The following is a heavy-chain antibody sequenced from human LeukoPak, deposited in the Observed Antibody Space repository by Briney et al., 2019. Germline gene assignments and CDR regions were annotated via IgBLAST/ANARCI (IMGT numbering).Heavy chain of an antibody. CDR3: ARSTMIVDYYFDY. D-gene: IGHD3-22*01. Sequence: SETLSLTCTVSGYSISSGYYWGWIRQPPGKGLEWIGSIYHSGSTHYNPSLKSRVTISVDTSKNQFSLKLSSVTAADTAVYYCARSTMIVDYYFDYWGQGTLVTVSS. J-gene: IGHJ4*02. V-gene: IGHV4-38-2*02. CDR1: GYSISSGYY. CDR2: IYHSGST.